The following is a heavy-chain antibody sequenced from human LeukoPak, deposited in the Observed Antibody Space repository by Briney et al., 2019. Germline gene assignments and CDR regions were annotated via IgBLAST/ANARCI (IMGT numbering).Heavy chain of an antibody. CDR3: ARWNYYGSGRDYYYGMDV. CDR2: VSAYSGNT. D-gene: IGHD3-10*01. Sequence: VSVKVSCKASGYTFNYYGITWVRQAPGQGLEWMGWVSAYSGNTNYAQKFQGRVTMTADTFTTTAYMELRSLRYDDAAVYYCARWNYYGSGRDYYYGMDVWGQGTTVTVSS. J-gene: IGHJ6*02. CDR1: GYTFNYYG. V-gene: IGHV1-18*01.